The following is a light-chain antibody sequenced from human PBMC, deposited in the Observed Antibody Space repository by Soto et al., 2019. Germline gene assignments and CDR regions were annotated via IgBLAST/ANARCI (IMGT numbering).Light chain of an antibody. V-gene: IGLV2-14*01. Sequence: QSVLTQPASVSGSPGQSIAISCTGTSSDVGYYNYVSWYQQHPGKAPKLMIFDVSNRPSGVSDRFTGSKSGNTASLTISGLQAEEEAYYYCSSFTSISTLPIFGGGTKLTVL. J-gene: IGLJ2*01. CDR3: SSFTSISTLPI. CDR1: SSDVGYYNY. CDR2: DVS.